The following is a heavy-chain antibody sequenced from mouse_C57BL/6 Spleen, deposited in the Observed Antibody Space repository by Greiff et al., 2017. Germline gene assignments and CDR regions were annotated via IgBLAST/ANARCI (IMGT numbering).Heavy chain of an antibody. J-gene: IGHJ2*01. D-gene: IGHD1-1*01. Sequence: EVQLVESGGGLVQPGGSLSLSCAASGFTFTDYYMRWVRQPPGKALEWLGFISTKANGYTTEYSASVQGRFTISRDNSHSILYLQMDALRAEDSATDICARYYYGSRPDVDYWDQGSTLTVSS. CDR1: GFTFTDYY. CDR3: ARYYYGSRPDVDY. CDR2: ISTKANGYTT. V-gene: IGHV7-3*01.